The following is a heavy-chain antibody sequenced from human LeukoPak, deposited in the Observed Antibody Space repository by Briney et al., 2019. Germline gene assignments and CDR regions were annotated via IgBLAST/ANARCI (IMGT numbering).Heavy chain of an antibody. V-gene: IGHV3-7*01. J-gene: IGHJ4*02. CDR3: ARLFRRRGVFWGGYNY. CDR2: IKQDGSEK. D-gene: IGHD3-3*01. CDR1: GFTFSSYW. Sequence: GGSLRLSCAASGFTFSSYWMSWVRQAPGKGLEWVANIKQDGSEKYYVDSVKGRFTISRDNAKNSLYLQMNSLRAEDTAVYYCARLFRRRGVFWGGYNYWGQGTLVTVSS.